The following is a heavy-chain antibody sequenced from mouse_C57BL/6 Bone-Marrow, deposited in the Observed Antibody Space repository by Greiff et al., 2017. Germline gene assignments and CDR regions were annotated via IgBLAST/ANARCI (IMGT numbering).Heavy chain of an antibody. CDR2: IWSGGST. CDR1: GFSLTSYG. D-gene: IGHD2-5*01. CDR3: ARESNFPWFAY. V-gene: IGHV2-2*01. J-gene: IGHJ3*01. Sequence: VQLQQSGPGLVQPSQSLSITCTVSGFSLTSYGVHWVRQSPGKGLEWLGVIWSGGSTDYNAAFISRLSISKDNSKSQVFFKMNSLQADDTAIYYCARESNFPWFAYWGQGTLVTVSA.